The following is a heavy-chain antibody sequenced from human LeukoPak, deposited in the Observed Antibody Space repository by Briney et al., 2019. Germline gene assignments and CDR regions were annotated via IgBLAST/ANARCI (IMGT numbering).Heavy chain of an antibody. J-gene: IGHJ4*02. CDR2: IGLHGYPL. Sequence: GGSLRLSCVVSGFNFNPYYMSWIRQAPGKGLEWISYIGLHGYPLDYADSVKGRFTISRDNAKDSLYLDMTSLTAEDPAVYYCARKDFSSGSFTYWGQGTLVTVSS. CDR1: GFNFNPYY. CDR3: ARKDFSSGSFTY. D-gene: IGHD6-19*01. V-gene: IGHV3-11*04.